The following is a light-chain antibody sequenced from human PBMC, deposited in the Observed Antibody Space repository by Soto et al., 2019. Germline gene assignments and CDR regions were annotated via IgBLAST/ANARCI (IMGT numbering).Light chain of an antibody. CDR1: SSDVGGYNY. Sequence: QSALTQPPSASGSPGQSVTISCTGTSSDVGGYNYVSWYQQHPGKAPKLIIYEVSKRPSGVPDRFSGSKSGNTASLTVSGLQPEDEADYYCSSYAGGNKIFGTGTKVTVL. CDR2: EVS. J-gene: IGLJ1*01. CDR3: SSYAGGNKI. V-gene: IGLV2-8*01.